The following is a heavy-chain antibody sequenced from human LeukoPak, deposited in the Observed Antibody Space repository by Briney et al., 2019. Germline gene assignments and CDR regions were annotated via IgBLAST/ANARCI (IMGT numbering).Heavy chain of an antibody. J-gene: IGHJ4*02. CDR3: ARDNSSGWYGVRYCFDY. D-gene: IGHD6-19*01. V-gene: IGHV4-4*07. CDR2: IYTSGST. CDR1: GGSISSYY. Sequence: SETLSLTCTVSGGSISSYYWSWIRQPAGKGLEWIGRIYTSGSTNYNPSLKSRVTMSVDTSKNQFSLKLSSVTAADTAVYYCARDNSSGWYGVRYCFDYWGQGTLVTVSS.